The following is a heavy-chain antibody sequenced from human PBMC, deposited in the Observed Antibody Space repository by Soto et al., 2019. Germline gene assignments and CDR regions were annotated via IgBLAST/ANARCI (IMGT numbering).Heavy chain of an antibody. CDR2: ISDYNGHT. V-gene: IGHV1-18*01. J-gene: IGHJ4*02. CDR3: ARSLSAYITHFDY. Sequence: HVQLVQSGAEVKKPGASVKVSCKASGYTFTSYGISWVRQAPGQGFKWMGWISDYNGHTNYAQKLQGRFTMTTDTSTSTAYMELRSLRSDDTAVYYCARSLSAYITHFDYWGQGTLVTVSS. D-gene: IGHD3-16*01. CDR1: GYTFTSYG.